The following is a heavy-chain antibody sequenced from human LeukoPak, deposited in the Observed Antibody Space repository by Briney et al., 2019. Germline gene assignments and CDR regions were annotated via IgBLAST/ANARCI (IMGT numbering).Heavy chain of an antibody. J-gene: IGHJ5*02. D-gene: IGHD3-16*01. V-gene: IGHV4-39*01. CDR3: ARREGGFDP. CDR1: GVSNSSTSYF. Sequence: SETPSLTCSVSGVSNSSTSYFWGWIRQPPGRGLEWIGGIYYSGSTYYNPSLKSRVTISVDSSKNQFSLKLTSVTAADTAVYYCARREGGFDPWGQGTLVTVSS. CDR2: IYYSGST.